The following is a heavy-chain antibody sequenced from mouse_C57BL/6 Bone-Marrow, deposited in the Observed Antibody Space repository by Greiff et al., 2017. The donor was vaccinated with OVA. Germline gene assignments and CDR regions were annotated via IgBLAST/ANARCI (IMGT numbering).Heavy chain of an antibody. Sequence: EVKLMESGGGLVQPGGSLKLSCAASGFTFSDYGMAWVRQAPRKGPAWVAFISNLAYSIYYADTVTGRFTISRENAKNTLYLEMSSRRSEDTAMYYCARRGAMDYWGQGTSVTVSS. CDR1: GFTFSDYG. CDR3: ARRGAMDY. CDR2: ISNLAYSI. J-gene: IGHJ4*01. V-gene: IGHV5-15*01.